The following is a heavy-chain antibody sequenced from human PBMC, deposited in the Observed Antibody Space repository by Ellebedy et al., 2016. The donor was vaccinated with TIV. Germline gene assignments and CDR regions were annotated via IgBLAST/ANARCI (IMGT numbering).Heavy chain of an antibody. CDR3: AKATAVADYYFVY. V-gene: IGHV3-23*01. Sequence: GESLKISCVASGFTFSSYALSWVRQAPGKGLEWVSTIRAGGGNAYPADSVKVRFSISRDNSRKFLYLQMNSLRVEDKGVYYCAKATAVADYYFVYWGQGTLVTVSS. J-gene: IGHJ4*02. D-gene: IGHD6-19*01. CDR2: IRAGGGNA. CDR1: GFTFSSYA.